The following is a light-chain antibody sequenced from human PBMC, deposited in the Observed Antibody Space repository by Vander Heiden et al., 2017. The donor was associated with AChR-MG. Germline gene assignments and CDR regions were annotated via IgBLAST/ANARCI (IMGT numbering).Light chain of an antibody. Sequence: QSALTQPAPVSVSPGQSITISCTGTSSDVGGYNYVSWYQQHPGKAPKLMIYDVSNRPSGVSNRFSGSKSGNTASLTISGLQAEDEADYYCSSYTSSSTPYVFGTGTKVTVL. CDR2: DVS. J-gene: IGLJ1*01. CDR3: SSYTSSSTPYV. CDR1: SSDVGGYNY. V-gene: IGLV2-14*01.